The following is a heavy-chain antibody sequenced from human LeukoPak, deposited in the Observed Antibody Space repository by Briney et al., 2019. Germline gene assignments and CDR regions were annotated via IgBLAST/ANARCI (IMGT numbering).Heavy chain of an antibody. CDR2: IIPIFGTA. J-gene: IGHJ6*03. V-gene: IGHV1-69*05. CDR1: GGTFSSYA. D-gene: IGHD6-25*01. Sequence: ASVKVSCKASGGTFSSYAISWVRQAPGQGLEWMGGIIPIFGTANYAQKFQGRVTITTDESTSTAYMGLSSLRSEDTAVYYCARDQIAATSSHYYYYMDVWGKGTTVTVSS. CDR3: ARDQIAATSSHYYYYMDV.